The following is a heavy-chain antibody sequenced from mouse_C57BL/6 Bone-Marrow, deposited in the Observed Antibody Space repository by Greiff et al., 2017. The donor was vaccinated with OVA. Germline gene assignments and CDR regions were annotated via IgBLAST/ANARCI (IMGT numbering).Heavy chain of an antibody. CDR1: GYTFTSYW. J-gene: IGHJ2*01. V-gene: IGHV1-61*01. CDR2: IYPSDSET. CDR3: ARGGSNYGFDY. D-gene: IGHD2-5*01. Sequence: VKLQQPGAELVRPGSSVKLSCKASGYTFTSYWMDWVKQRPGQGLEWIGNIYPSDSETHYNQKFKDKATLTVDKSSSTDYMQLSSLTSEDSAVYYCARGGSNYGFDYWGQGTTLTVSS.